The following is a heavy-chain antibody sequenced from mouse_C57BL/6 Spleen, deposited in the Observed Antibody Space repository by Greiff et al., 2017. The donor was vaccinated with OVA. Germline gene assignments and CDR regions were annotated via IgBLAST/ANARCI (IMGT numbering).Heavy chain of an antibody. Sequence: VQLQQSGPELVKPGASVTLSCKASGYTFTSYDINWVKQRPGQGLEWIGWIYPRDGSTKYNEKFKGKATLTVDTSSSTAYMELHSLTSEDSAVYFCGQIYYYGSGYIFDYWGQGTTLTVSS. CDR1: GYTFTSYD. D-gene: IGHD1-1*01. CDR2: IYPRDGST. CDR3: GQIYYYGSGYIFDY. J-gene: IGHJ2*01. V-gene: IGHV1-85*01.